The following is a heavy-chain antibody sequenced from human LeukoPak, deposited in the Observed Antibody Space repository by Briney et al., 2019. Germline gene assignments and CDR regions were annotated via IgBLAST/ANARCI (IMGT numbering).Heavy chain of an antibody. D-gene: IGHD1-7*01. CDR2: ISGDGGST. Sequence: GGSLGLSCAAPGFMFHDYAIHWVRQAPGKGLEWVSLISGDGGSTFYADSVKGRFTVSRDNSKNTLYLQMNSLRAEDTAVYYCARDAAGTCLDYWGQGTLVTVSS. V-gene: IGHV3-43*02. CDR3: ARDAAGTCLDY. CDR1: GFMFHDYA. J-gene: IGHJ4*02.